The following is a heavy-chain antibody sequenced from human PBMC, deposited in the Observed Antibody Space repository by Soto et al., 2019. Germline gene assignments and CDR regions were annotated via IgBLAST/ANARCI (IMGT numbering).Heavy chain of an antibody. CDR2: ISAYNGNT. CDR1: GYTFTSYG. Sequence: QVQLVQSGAEVKKPGASVKVSCEASGYTFTSYGISWVRQAPGQGLEWMGWISAYNGNTNYAQKLQGRVTMTTDTSTSTAYMELRSLRSDDTAVYYCARDPAYYYDSSGRWFDPWGQGTLVTVSS. J-gene: IGHJ5*02. D-gene: IGHD3-22*01. V-gene: IGHV1-18*01. CDR3: ARDPAYYYDSSGRWFDP.